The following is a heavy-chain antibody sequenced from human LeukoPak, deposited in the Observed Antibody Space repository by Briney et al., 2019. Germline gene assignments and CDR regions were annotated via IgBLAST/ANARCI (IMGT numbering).Heavy chain of an antibody. D-gene: IGHD1-26*01. V-gene: IGHV3-53*01. CDR1: GFSVSSNY. CDR3: SRALGGSNYVYYFDD. Sequence: GGSLRLSCAASGFSVSSNYMNWVRQAPGKELEWVSVMYSDGGTYYADSVKGRFTISRDYSKNTLFLQVNSLRAEDTAVYYCSRALGGSNYVYYFDDWGQGTLVTVSS. J-gene: IGHJ4*02. CDR2: MYSDGGT.